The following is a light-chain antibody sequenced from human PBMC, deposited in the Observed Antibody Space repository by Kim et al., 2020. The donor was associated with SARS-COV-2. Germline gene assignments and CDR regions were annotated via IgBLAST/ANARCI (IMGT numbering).Light chain of an antibody. Sequence: DIQMTQSPSSLSASVGDRVTITCQASQDISNYLNWYQQKPGKAPKLLIYEASKLEIGVPSRFSGSGSETHFTFTINSLQPEDVATYYCQQYDKLSITFGEGTRLEIK. CDR2: EAS. CDR3: QQYDKLSIT. J-gene: IGKJ5*01. CDR1: QDISNY. V-gene: IGKV1-33*01.